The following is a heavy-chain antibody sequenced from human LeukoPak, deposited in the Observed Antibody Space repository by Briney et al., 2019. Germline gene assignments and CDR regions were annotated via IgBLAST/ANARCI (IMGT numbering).Heavy chain of an antibody. D-gene: IGHD3-22*01. CDR3: ATSYDSSGCD. CDR2: IKPDGSLQ. CDR1: GFLFSSFW. J-gene: IGHJ4*02. Sequence: GGSLRLSCTASGFLFSSFWMAWVRQAPGKGLEWVANIKPDGSLQFYGDSVKGRFTISRDNAKNSLYLQMNNLRAEDTALYYCATSYDSSGCDWGQGTLVTVSS. V-gene: IGHV3-7*01.